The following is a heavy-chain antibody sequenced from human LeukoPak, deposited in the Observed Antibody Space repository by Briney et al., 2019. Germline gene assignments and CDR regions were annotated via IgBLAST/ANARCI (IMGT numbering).Heavy chain of an antibody. CDR2: ITGSGGTT. CDR1: GFTFKTYT. J-gene: IGHJ4*02. CDR3: AKRSSTSSGYFDF. V-gene: IGHV3-23*01. D-gene: IGHD3-22*01. Sequence: GGSLRLSCAASGFTFKTYTMTWVRLAPQKGLEWVSSITGSGGTTYYADSVKGRFTISRDNSKNTLYLQMNSLRAEDTAIYYCAKRSSTSSGYFDFWGRGTLVTVSS.